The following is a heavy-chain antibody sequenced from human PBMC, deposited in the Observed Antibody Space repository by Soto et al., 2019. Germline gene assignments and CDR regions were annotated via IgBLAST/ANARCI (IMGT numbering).Heavy chain of an antibody. CDR2: IYYSGST. J-gene: IGHJ5*02. CDR1: GGSISSYY. Sequence: QVQLQESGPGLVKPSETLSLTCTVSGGSISSYYWSWIRQPPGKGLEWIGCIYYSGSTNYNPSLKSRVTISVDTSKNHFSLRLSSVTAADTAVYYCARSAATWFDPWGQGTLVTVSS. V-gene: IGHV4-59*08. CDR3: ARSAATWFDP.